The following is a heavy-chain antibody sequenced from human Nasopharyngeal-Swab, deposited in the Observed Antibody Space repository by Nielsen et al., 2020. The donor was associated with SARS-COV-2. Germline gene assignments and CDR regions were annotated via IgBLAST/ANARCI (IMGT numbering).Heavy chain of an antibody. Sequence: IREPPGKGLEWIGYIYYSGSTYYNPSLKSRVTISVDTSKNQFSLKLSSVTAADTAVYYCARDAAGYCSSTSCYAGTCMDVWGQGTTVTVSS. V-gene: IGHV4-30-4*01. J-gene: IGHJ6*02. CDR3: ARDAAGYCSSTSCYAGTCMDV. D-gene: IGHD2-2*01. CDR2: IYYSGST.